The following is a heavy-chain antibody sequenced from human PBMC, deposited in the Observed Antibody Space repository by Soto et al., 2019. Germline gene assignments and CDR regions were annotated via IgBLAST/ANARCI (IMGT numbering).Heavy chain of an antibody. V-gene: IGHV4-61*01. CDR3: ARYDAESGSNKLDP. Sequence: QVQLQESGPGVVKPSDTLSVTCTVSGGSVSSRSHFWRWIRQPPGGGLQWIGYIYYTGNTNYSPSRKSRATLSVDTSRNQFSLKLTSVTAADTAIYYCARYDAESGSNKLDPWGQGPLVTVSS. CDR2: IYYTGNT. J-gene: IGHJ5*02. CDR1: GGSVSSRSHF. D-gene: IGHD5-12*01.